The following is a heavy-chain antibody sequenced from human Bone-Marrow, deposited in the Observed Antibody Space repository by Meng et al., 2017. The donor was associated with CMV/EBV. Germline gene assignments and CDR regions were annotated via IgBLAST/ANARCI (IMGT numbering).Heavy chain of an antibody. Sequence: GESLKISCAASGFTFSSYSMNWVRQAPGKGLEWLAVISYDGSTEYHADAVRGRFSISRDNSKNTLYVHMNSLRPEDTAIYYCARDVTTLGYSGMDGWGQGTTVTVSS. CDR3: ARDVTTLGYSGMDG. J-gene: IGHJ6*02. CDR1: GFTFSSYS. D-gene: IGHD4-23*01. CDR2: ISYDGSTE. V-gene: IGHV3-30*03.